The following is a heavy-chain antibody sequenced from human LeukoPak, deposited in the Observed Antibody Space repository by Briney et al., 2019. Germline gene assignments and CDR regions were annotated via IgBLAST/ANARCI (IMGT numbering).Heavy chain of an antibody. CDR2: IYTSGST. CDR1: GGSISSSSYY. J-gene: IGHJ6*03. CDR3: ARDKYYYYYYMDV. V-gene: IGHV4-39*07. Sequence: SETLSLTCTVSGGSISSSSYYWGWIRQPPGKGLEWIGRIYTSGSTNYNPSLKSRVTISVDTSKNQFSLKLSSVTAADTAVYYCARDKYYYYYYMDVWGKGTTVTISS.